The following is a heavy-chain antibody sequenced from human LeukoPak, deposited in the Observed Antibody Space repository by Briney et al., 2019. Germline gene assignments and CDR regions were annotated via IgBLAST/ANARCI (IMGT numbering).Heavy chain of an antibody. J-gene: IGHJ6*03. CDR2: INLNSGGT. CDR1: GYTFTGYY. CDR3: ARGTTLTTLPYYYYFIDV. Sequence: ASVRVSCKASGYTFTGYYMHWVRQAPGQGLEWMGWINLNSGGTNYAQKFQGRATMTRDTSISTAYMELSRLRSDDTAVYYCARGTTLTTLPYYYYFIDVWGKGTTVTISS. V-gene: IGHV1-2*02. D-gene: IGHD4-17*01.